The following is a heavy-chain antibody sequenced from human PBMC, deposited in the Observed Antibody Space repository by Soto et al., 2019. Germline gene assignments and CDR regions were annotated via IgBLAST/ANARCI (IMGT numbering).Heavy chain of an antibody. J-gene: IGHJ6*02. CDR2: ISSSSSTI. D-gene: IGHD6-6*01. V-gene: IGHV3-48*02. CDR3: ARVVSSRYYYYYGMDV. Sequence: EVQLVESGGGLVQPGGSLRLSCAASGFTFSSYSMNWVRQAPGKGLEWVSYISSSSSTIYYADSVKGRFTISRDNAKNSLYLQMNGLRDEDTAVYYCARVVSSRYYYYYGMDVWGQGTTVTVSS. CDR1: GFTFSSYS.